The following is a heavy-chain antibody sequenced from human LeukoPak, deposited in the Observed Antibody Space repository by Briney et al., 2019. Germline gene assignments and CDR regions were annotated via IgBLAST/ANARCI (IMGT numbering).Heavy chain of an antibody. CDR1: GFTFDDYG. V-gene: IGHV3-20*04. CDR3: AKAMVRGVMSPQDY. D-gene: IGHD3-10*01. CDR2: INWNGGST. Sequence: GGSLRLSCAASGFTFDDYGMSWVRQAPGKGLEWVSGINWNGGSTGYADSVKGRFTISRDNAKNSLYLQMNSLRAEDTAVYYCAKAMVRGVMSPQDYWGQGTLVTVSS. J-gene: IGHJ4*02.